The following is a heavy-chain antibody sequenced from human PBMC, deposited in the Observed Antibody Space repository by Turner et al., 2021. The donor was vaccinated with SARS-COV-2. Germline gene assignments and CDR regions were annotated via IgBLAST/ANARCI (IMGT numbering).Heavy chain of an antibody. CDR1: GGSVSRSSYY. D-gene: IGHD6-13*01. CDR2: INSCCST. CDR3: ASHWAMAAAAYLARFDP. J-gene: IGHJ5*02. V-gene: IGHV4-39*01. Sequence: QLQLQESGRGLVKPSETLSLTRTDSGGSVSRSSYYCGWIRQPPGTGLAWMWIINSCCSTYFNPSLTSRVTISVDTSQDQFSLKLTSEPAADTAVYFFASHWAMAAAAYLARFDPWGQGTLVTVSS.